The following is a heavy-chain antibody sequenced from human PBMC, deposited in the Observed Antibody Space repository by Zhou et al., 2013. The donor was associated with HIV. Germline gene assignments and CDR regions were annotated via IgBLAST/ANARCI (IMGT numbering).Heavy chain of an antibody. CDR3: ARGMTMAFDY. V-gene: IGHV1-2*02. CDR1: GYTFTGYY. D-gene: IGHD3-10*01. CDR2: INPNRGGT. Sequence: VQLVQSGAEVKKPGASVKVSCKASGYTFTGYYIHWVRQAPGQGLEWMGWINPNRGGTNYAQKFQGRVTMTRDTSISTAYMELSRLRSDDTAVYYCARGMTMAFDYWGQGTLVTVSS. J-gene: IGHJ4*02.